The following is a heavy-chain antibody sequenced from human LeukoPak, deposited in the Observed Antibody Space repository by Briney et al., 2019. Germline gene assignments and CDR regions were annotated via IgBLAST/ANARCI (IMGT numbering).Heavy chain of an antibody. Sequence: SQTLSLTCAISGDIVSSKSAAWSWLRQSPSRGLEWLGRTYFRSKWYNDYATSVKSRLTINPDTTKNLFSLQLSSVTPEDTAVYYCARGRVTMTIAARPYFFDYWGQGALVTVSS. D-gene: IGHD4-17*01. J-gene: IGHJ4*02. V-gene: IGHV6-1*01. CDR2: TYFRSKWYN. CDR1: GDIVSSKSAA. CDR3: ARGRVTMTIAARPYFFDY.